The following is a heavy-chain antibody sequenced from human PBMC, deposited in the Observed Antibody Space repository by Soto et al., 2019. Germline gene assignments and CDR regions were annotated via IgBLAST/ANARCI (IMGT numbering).Heavy chain of an antibody. D-gene: IGHD1-20*01. CDR3: LKHRHVYDRHASPRGWFDY. V-gene: IGHV3-23*01. CDR1: GFTFASYA. J-gene: IGHJ5*01. CDR2: INDDGSKT. Sequence: EVEFLESGGGLAQPGGSLRLSCSGSGFTFASYALNWFRQAPGKVLEWVSGINDDGSKTYYADSVKGRFTSSRNNSKRTLYMQMSSLRVEDTAIYHCLKHRHVYDRHASPRGWFDYWSQGTMVSVSS.